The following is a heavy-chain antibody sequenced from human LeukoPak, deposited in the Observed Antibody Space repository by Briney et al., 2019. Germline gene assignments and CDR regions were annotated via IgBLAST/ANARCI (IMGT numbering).Heavy chain of an antibody. J-gene: IGHJ4*02. CDR1: DGSISGHY. D-gene: IGHD6-19*01. Sequence: SETLSLTCTVSDGSISGHYWTWIRQPAGRGLEWIGRIYSSGSTYYNPSLMSRVTISLDTSNNQFSLRVTSVTAADTAVYYCARGKEMTAVAGYYSFDYWGQGTLVSVSS. V-gene: IGHV4-4*07. CDR3: ARGKEMTAVAGYYSFDY. CDR2: IYSSGST.